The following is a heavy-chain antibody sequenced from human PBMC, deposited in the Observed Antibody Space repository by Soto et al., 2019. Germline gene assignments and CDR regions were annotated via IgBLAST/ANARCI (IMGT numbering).Heavy chain of an antibody. D-gene: IGHD5-18*01. CDR2: ISYDGSNK. Sequence: GVALRLSCAAPGFTLSSYAMHWGPPAPGKGLEWVAVISYDGSNKYYADSVKGRFTISRDNSKNTLYLQMNSLRAEDTAVYYCARDQGIHASVFDYWGQGTLVTVSS. CDR3: ARDQGIHASVFDY. V-gene: IGHV3-30-3*01. J-gene: IGHJ4*02. CDR1: GFTLSSYA.